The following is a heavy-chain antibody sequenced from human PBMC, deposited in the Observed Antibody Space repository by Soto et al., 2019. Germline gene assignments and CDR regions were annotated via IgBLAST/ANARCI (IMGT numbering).Heavy chain of an antibody. CDR1: GGSISSYC. J-gene: IGHJ4*02. V-gene: IGHV4-59*01. D-gene: IGHD3-16*01. Sequence: PSEILSLTCTVSGGSISSYCWSWIRQPPGKGLEWIGYIYYSGSTNYNPSLKSRVTISVDTSKNQFSLKLSSVTAADTAAYYCARRYGGNFDYWGQGTLVTVSS. CDR3: ARRYGGNFDY. CDR2: IYYSGST.